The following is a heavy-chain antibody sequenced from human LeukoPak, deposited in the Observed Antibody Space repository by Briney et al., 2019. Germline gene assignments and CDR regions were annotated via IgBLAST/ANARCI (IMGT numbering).Heavy chain of an antibody. CDR2: INPNSGGT. CDR1: GYTFTGYY. CDR3: ARDPTGRLRFLEWVYFDY. J-gene: IGHJ4*02. D-gene: IGHD3-3*01. V-gene: IGHV1-2*06. Sequence: ASVKVSCKASGYTFTGYYMHWVRQAPGQGLEWMGRINPNSGGTNYAQKFQGRVTMTRDTSISTAYMELSRLRSDDTAAYYCARDPTGRLRFLEWVYFDYWGQGTLVTVSS.